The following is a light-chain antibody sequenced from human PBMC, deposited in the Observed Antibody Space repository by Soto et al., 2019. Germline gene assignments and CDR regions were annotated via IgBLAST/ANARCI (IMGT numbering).Light chain of an antibody. J-gene: IGLJ2*01. CDR1: SSNIGAGYD. CDR3: QSYDSSLSGLGV. Sequence: QSVLTQPPSVSGAPGQRVTISCTGSSSNIGAGYDVHWYQQLPGTAPKLLIYGNSNRPSGVPDRFSGSKSGTSASLAITGLQPEDEADYYCQSYDSSLSGLGVFGGGTQLTVL. V-gene: IGLV1-40*01. CDR2: GNS.